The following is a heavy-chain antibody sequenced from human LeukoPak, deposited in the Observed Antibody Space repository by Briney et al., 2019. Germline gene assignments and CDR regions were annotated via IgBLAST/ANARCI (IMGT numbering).Heavy chain of an antibody. CDR1: GYTFTRFG. CDR3: ARARAYLHY. V-gene: IGHV1-8*01. CDR2: MNPNRGKT. Sequence: GGSVRVSCKASGYTFTRFGMNWVRQAPGQGLEWMGWMNPNRGKTVYAEKFQGRVTITRSTSKSTAYMELSSLRSEDTAVYYCARARAYLHYWGQGTLVTVSS. J-gene: IGHJ4*02.